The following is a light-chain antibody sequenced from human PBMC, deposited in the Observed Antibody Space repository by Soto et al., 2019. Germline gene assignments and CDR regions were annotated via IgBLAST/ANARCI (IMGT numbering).Light chain of an antibody. V-gene: IGKV3-11*01. CDR1: QSVSSN. CDR3: QQRSNWPRT. Sequence: EILIAQSPATLSVYPGDRATLSCRASQSVSSNLAWYQQTTGQAPRILIYDVSNRDTGIPARFSGRGSWTDFTLPISRLETEDFAVDYCQQRSNWPRTFGQGTKVDI. J-gene: IGKJ1*01. CDR2: DVS.